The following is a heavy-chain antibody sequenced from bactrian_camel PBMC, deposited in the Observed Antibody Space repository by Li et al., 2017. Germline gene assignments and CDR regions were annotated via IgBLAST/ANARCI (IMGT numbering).Heavy chain of an antibody. J-gene: IGHJ6*01. Sequence: HVQLVESGGGSVQAGGSLRLSCSVYGDTSNSACMAWFRAAPGKEREGVAYIYSSADLTHYADSVAGRFTISLDNAKNTLYLQMNDLKPEDTAMYYCASAPLRDTGVSGLRRTWDFVYWGQGTQVTVS. CDR2: IYSSADLT. D-gene: IGHD6*01. V-gene: IGHV3S1*01. CDR3: ASAPLRDTGVSGLRRTWDFVY. CDR1: GDTSNSAC.